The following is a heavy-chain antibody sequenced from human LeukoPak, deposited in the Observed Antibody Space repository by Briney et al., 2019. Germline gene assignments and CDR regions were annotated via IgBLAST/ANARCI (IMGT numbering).Heavy chain of an antibody. CDR1: GFTFSSYS. Sequence: KPGGSLRLSCAASGFTFSSYSMNWVRQAPGKGLEWIGEINHSGSTNYNPSLKSRVTISVDTSKNQFSLKLSSVTAADTAVYYCARDKVPEVGGYYFDYWGQGTLVTVSS. CDR2: INHSGST. V-gene: IGHV4-34*01. D-gene: IGHD2-15*01. J-gene: IGHJ4*02. CDR3: ARDKVPEVGGYYFDY.